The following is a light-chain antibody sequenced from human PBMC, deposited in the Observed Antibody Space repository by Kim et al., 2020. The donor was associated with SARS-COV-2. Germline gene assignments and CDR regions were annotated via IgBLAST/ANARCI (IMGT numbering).Light chain of an antibody. Sequence: LSPGERPTLSCRASQSVSSSYLAWYQQKPGQAPRLLIYGASSRATGIPDRFSGSGSGTDFTLTISRLEPEDFAVYYCQQYSISPWTFGQGTKVDI. CDR2: GAS. J-gene: IGKJ1*01. CDR3: QQYSISPWT. V-gene: IGKV3-20*01. CDR1: QSVSSSY.